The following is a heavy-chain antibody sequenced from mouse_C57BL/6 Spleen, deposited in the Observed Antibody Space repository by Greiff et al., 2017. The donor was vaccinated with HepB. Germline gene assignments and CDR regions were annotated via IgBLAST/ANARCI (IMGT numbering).Heavy chain of an antibody. Sequence: VQLQQPGAELVKPGASVKLSCKASGYTFTSYWMQWVKQRPGQGLEWIGEIDPSDSYTNYNQKFKGKATLTVDTSSNTAYMQLSSLTSEDSAVYYCARHPILRCFAYWGQGTLVTVAA. J-gene: IGHJ3*01. V-gene: IGHV1-50*01. CDR2: IDPSDSYT. CDR3: ARHPILRCFAY. D-gene: IGHD1-1*01. CDR1: GYTFTSYW.